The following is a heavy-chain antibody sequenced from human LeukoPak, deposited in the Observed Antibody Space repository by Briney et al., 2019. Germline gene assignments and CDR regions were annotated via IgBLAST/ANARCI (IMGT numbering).Heavy chain of an antibody. D-gene: IGHD3-22*01. CDR3: ARVVGYYYDSSGDRYFDY. CDR1: GFTFSTFA. CDR2: IFPSSDEI. V-gene: IGHV3-21*01. J-gene: IGHJ4*02. Sequence: PWGSLRLSCAASGFTFSTFAMIWVRQPPGKGLEWVSSIFPSSDEIHYADSVRGRFTISRDNAKNSLYLQMNSLRAEDTAVYYCARVVGYYYDSSGDRYFDYWGQGTLVTVSS.